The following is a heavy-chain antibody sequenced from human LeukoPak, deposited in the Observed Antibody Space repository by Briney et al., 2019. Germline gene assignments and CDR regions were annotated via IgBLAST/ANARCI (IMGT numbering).Heavy chain of an antibody. CDR2: IFYSGST. J-gene: IGHJ4*02. CDR3: ARDSSSWSCFDY. V-gene: IGHV4-39*02. Sequence: SSETLSLTCTVSGGSISSSSYYWGWIRQPPGKGLEWIGSIFYSGSTYYNPSLKSRLTISVDTSKNQFSLKLSSVTAADTAVYYCARDSSSWSCFDYWGQGTLVTVSS. CDR1: GGSISSSSYY. D-gene: IGHD6-13*01.